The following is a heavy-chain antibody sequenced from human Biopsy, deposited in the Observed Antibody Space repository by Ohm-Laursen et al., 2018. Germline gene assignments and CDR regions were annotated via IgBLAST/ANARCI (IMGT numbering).Heavy chain of an antibody. CDR1: GFTFSSNV. CDR3: ASEMMSEAGGFDY. Sequence: SLRLSCAASGFTFSSNVMSWVRQAPGRGLEWVSTINHSGRDTYYADSVKGRFTISRDNFQNTLYLQMNSLRAEDTAVYYCASEMMSEAGGFDYWGQGTLVTVSS. J-gene: IGHJ4*02. D-gene: IGHD3-10*01. V-gene: IGHV3-23*01. CDR2: INHSGRDT.